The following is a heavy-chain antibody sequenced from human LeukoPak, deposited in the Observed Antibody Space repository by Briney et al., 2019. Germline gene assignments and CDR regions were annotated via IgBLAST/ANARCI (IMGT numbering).Heavy chain of an antibody. CDR3: ARDSPPDY. J-gene: IGHJ4*02. V-gene: IGHV3-7*01. Sequence: PGGSLRLSCAASGFTFSSYWMNWVRQAPGKGLEWVANIKQDGSEKYYVDSVKGRFTTSRDNAKKSLYLQMNSLRAEDTAEYYCARDSPPDYWGQGTLVTVSS. CDR2: IKQDGSEK. CDR1: GFTFSSYW.